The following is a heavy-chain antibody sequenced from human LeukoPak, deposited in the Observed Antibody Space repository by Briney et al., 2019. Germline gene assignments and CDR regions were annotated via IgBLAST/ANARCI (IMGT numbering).Heavy chain of an antibody. Sequence: GGSLRLSCAASGFTFSNAWMSWVRQAPGKGREWVGRIKSKTDGGTTDYVAPVKGRFTISRDDSKNTLYLQMNSLKTEDTAVYYCTTDAYGDYSFALGYWGQGALVTVSS. D-gene: IGHD4-17*01. V-gene: IGHV3-15*01. CDR2: IKSKTDGGTT. J-gene: IGHJ4*02. CDR3: TTDAYGDYSFALGY. CDR1: GFTFSNAW.